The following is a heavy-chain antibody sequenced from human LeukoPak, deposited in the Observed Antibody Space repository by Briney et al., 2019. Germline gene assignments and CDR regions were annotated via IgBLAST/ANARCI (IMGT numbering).Heavy chain of an antibody. Sequence: GGSLRLSCAASGFTFDDYAMDWVRQAPGKGLEWVSGISWNSGSIGYADSVKGRFTISRDNAKNSLYLQMNSLRAEDTALYYCAKSFDCSGGSCHDAFDYWGQGTLVTVSS. CDR1: GFTFDDYA. D-gene: IGHD2-15*01. CDR3: AKSFDCSGGSCHDAFDY. V-gene: IGHV3-9*01. CDR2: ISWNSGSI. J-gene: IGHJ4*02.